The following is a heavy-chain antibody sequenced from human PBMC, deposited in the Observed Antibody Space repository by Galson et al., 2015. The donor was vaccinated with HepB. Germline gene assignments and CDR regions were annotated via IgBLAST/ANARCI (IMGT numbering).Heavy chain of an antibody. V-gene: IGHV3-9*01. J-gene: IGHJ3*02. Sequence: SLRLSCAASGFTFDDYAMHWVRQAPGKGLEWVSGISWNSGSIGYADSVKGRFTTSRDNAKNSLYLQMNSLRAEDTALYYCAKDIGRGGAFDIWGQGTMVTVSS. CDR1: GFTFDDYA. CDR2: ISWNSGSI. D-gene: IGHD3-10*01. CDR3: AKDIGRGGAFDI.